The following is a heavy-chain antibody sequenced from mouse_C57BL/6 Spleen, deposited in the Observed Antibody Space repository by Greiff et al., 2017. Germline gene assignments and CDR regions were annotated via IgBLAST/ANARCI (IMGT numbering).Heavy chain of an antibody. CDR1: GYAFSSSW. Sequence: VQGVESGPELVKPGASVKISCKASGYAFSSSWMNWVKQRPGKGLEWIGRIYPGDGDTNYNGKFKGKATLTADKSSSTAYMQLSSLTSEDSAVYFCATTGTGWYFDVWGTGTTVTVSS. D-gene: IGHD4-1*02. J-gene: IGHJ1*03. CDR3: ATTGTGWYFDV. V-gene: IGHV1-82*01. CDR2: IYPGDGDT.